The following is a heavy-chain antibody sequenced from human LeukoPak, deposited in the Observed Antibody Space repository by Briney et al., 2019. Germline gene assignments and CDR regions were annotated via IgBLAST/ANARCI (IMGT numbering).Heavy chain of an antibody. V-gene: IGHV4-39*01. Sequence: SETLSLTCTVSGGSISNNDYFWGWIRQPPGKGLEWIGSMNYGGSTHDNPSLKSRVTISVDTSKNQVSLKLSSVTAADTAAYYCARRVPGRSGNWFDPWGQGTLVTVSS. CDR3: ARRVPGRSGNWFDP. CDR1: GGSISNNDYF. CDR2: MNYGGST. D-gene: IGHD2-2*01. J-gene: IGHJ5*02.